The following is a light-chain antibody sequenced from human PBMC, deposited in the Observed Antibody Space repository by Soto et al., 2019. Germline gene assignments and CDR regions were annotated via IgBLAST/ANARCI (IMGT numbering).Light chain of an antibody. J-gene: IGKJ1*01. Sequence: DIVMTQSPATLSVSPGDRATLSCRASQSVSSNLAWYQQKPGQAPRLLIYDASTRATGIPARFSGRGSGTEFTLTISSLQSEDFAVYYCQQYNNWQWTFGLGTRVEIK. CDR2: DAS. CDR1: QSVSSN. CDR3: QQYNNWQWT. V-gene: IGKV3-15*01.